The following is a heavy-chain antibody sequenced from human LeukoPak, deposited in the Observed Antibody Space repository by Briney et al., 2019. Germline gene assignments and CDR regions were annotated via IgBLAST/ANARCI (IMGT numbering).Heavy chain of an antibody. CDR2: IKQDGSEK. CDR3: ARHGYSYGSGGYYYMDV. CDR1: GFTFSSYS. D-gene: IGHD5-18*01. Sequence: GGSLRLSCAASGFTFSSYSMNWVRQAPGKGLEWVANIKQDGSEKYYVDSVKGRFTISRDNAKNSLYLQMNSLRAEDTAVYYCARHGYSYGSGGYYYMDVWGKGTTVTISS. J-gene: IGHJ6*03. V-gene: IGHV3-7*01.